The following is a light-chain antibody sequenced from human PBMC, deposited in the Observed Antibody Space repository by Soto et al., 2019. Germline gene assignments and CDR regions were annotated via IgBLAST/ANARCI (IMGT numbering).Light chain of an antibody. Sequence: QSALTQPASVSGSPGQSITISFTGTSSDVGAYNYVSWYQQLPDKAPKLMIYDVTYRPSGISNRFSGSKSGNTASLTISGLHAEDEAYYFCSSYTTSSTLVFGGGTKLTVL. V-gene: IGLV2-14*03. CDR2: DVT. J-gene: IGLJ3*02. CDR1: SSDVGAYNY. CDR3: SSYTTSSTLV.